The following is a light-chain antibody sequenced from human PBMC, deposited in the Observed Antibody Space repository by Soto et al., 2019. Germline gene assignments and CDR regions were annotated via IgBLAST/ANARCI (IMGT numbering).Light chain of an antibody. V-gene: IGLV2-14*01. Sequence: SALTQPTSVSGSPGQSITISCTGTSSDVGGYDFVSWFQQEPGKAPKLMIYDVNYRPSGISPRFSGSKSGNTASLTISGLQPDDEADYYCCSYAGRSAPYVFGPGTKLTVL. CDR1: SSDVGGYDF. CDR3: CSYAGRSAPYV. CDR2: DVN. J-gene: IGLJ1*01.